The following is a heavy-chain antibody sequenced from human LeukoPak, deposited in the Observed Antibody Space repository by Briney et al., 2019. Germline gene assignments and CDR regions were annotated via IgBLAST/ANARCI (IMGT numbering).Heavy chain of an antibody. V-gene: IGHV3-53*01. CDR1: GFTVSSNY. CDR3: ARALPLPIYVWGSYRLSTS. J-gene: IGHJ4*02. CDR2: IYSGGST. Sequence: GGSLRLSCAASGFTVSSNYMSWVRQAPGKGLEWFSVIYSGGSTYYADSVKGRFTISRDNSKNTLYLQMNSLRAEDTAVYYCARALPLPIYVWGSYRLSTSWGQGTLVTVSS. D-gene: IGHD3-16*02.